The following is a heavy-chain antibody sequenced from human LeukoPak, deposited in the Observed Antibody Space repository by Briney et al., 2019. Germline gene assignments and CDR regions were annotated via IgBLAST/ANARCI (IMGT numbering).Heavy chain of an antibody. CDR1: GFNYSSYT. CDR2: ISASRGIT. D-gene: IGHD3-3*01. CDR3: VRGSLASGVVVYQYYYLDV. Sequence: GGSLRLSCAASGFNYSSYTMNWVRQAPGMGLEWLSYISASRGITYYADSVKGRFTISRDNAKNSLYLQMNSLRAEDTAVYYCVRGSLASGVVVYQYYYLDVWGKGTTVTVSS. J-gene: IGHJ6*03. V-gene: IGHV3-48*01.